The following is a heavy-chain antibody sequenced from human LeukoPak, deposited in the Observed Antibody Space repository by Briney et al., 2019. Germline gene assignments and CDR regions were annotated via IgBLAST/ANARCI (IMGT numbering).Heavy chain of an antibody. CDR2: IKQDGSEK. V-gene: IGHV3-7*03. D-gene: IGHD4-17*01. J-gene: IGHJ3*02. CDR1: AFIFSGHW. Sequence: GGSLRLSCEGSAFIFSGHWMNWVRQTPGKGLEWVANIKQDGSEKYYVDSVKGRFTISRDNAKNSLYLQMNSLRAEDTAVYYCARDTVTDAFDIWGQGTMVTVSS. CDR3: ARDTVTDAFDI.